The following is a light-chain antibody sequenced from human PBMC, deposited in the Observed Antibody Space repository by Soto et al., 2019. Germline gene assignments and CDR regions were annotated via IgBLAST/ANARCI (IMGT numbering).Light chain of an antibody. V-gene: IGKV3-15*01. J-gene: IGKJ3*01. CDR1: QTISSN. CDR3: QQYNNWTLT. Sequence: EKVMTQSPATLSVSPGERATLSCRASQTISSNLAWYQQKPGQPPRLLMYGSTTRSTAIPARFSGGESGTEFTLTICSLQSEDAAVYYCQQYNNWTLTFGPGTKVDSK. CDR2: GST.